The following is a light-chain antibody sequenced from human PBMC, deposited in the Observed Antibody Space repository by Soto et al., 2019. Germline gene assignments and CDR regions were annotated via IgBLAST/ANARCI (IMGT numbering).Light chain of an antibody. CDR1: SSDIGDHNY. J-gene: IGLJ2*01. V-gene: IGLV2-14*03. CDR3: SSYTSGVL. Sequence: QSALTQPASVSGSPGQSITISCTGSSSDIGDHNYVSWYQQHPGKAPKVLIYDVSTRPSGISYRFSGSKSGNTAYLIISGLQAEDDAYYYCSSYTSGVLFGGGTQLTVL. CDR2: DVS.